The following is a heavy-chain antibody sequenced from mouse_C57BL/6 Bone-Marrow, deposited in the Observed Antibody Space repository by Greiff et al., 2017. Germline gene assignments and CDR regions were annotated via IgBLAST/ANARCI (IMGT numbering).Heavy chain of an antibody. V-gene: IGHV14-4*01. J-gene: IGHJ2*01. CDR3: TTNRKLYFDY. CDR2: IDPENGDT. Sequence: VQLQQSGAELVRPGASVKLSCTASGFNIKDDYMHWVKQRPEQGLEWIGWIDPENGDTEYASQFQGKATITADTSSNTAYLQLSSLTSEDTAVYYCTTNRKLYFDYWGKGTTRTVSS. CDR1: GFNIKDDY.